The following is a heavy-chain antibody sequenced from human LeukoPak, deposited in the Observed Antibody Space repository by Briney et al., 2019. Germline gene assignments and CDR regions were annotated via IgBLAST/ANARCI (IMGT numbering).Heavy chain of an antibody. V-gene: IGHV3-7*04. CDR1: GVTFSSYA. J-gene: IGHJ4*02. CDR3: AWAVITTAPDY. Sequence: GGSLRLSCAASGVTFSSYAMSWVRQAPGKGLEWVANIKQDGSEKYYVDSVKGRFTISRDNAKNSLYLQMNSLRAEDTAVYYCAWAVITTAPDYWGQGTLVTVSS. D-gene: IGHD3-22*01. CDR2: IKQDGSEK.